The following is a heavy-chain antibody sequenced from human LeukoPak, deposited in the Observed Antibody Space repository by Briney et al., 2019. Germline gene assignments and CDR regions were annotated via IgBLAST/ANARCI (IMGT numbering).Heavy chain of an antibody. V-gene: IGHV1-58*02. D-gene: IGHD3-10*01. CDR1: GYTFTGYY. J-gene: IGHJ6*02. Sequence: SVKVSCKASGYTFTGYYIHWLRQAPGQGLEWIGWIVVGSGNTNYAQKFQERVTITRDMSTSTAYMELSSLRSEDTAVYYCAADGAMVRGADYYYGMDVWGQGTTVTVSS. CDR2: IVVGSGNT. CDR3: AADGAMVRGADYYYGMDV.